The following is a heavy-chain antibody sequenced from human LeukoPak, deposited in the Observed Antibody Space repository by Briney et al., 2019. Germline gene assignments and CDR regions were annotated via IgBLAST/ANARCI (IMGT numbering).Heavy chain of an antibody. V-gene: IGHV1-8*01. CDR3: ARLTHTNYYDILTGYYWGPYYYYYYMDV. D-gene: IGHD3-9*01. Sequence: ASVKVSCKASGYTFTSYDINWVRQATGQGLEWMGWMNPNSGNTGYAQKFQGRVTMTRNTSISTAYMELSSLRSEDTAVYYCARLTHTNYYDILTGYYWGPYYYYYYMDVWGKGTTVTVSS. CDR2: MNPNSGNT. CDR1: GYTFTSYD. J-gene: IGHJ6*03.